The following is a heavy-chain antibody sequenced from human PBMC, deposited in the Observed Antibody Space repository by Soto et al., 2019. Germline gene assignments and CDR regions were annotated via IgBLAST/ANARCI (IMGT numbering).Heavy chain of an antibody. V-gene: IGHV4-30-4*01. CDR1: GFSISSGDDY. D-gene: IGHD3-22*01. CDR2: IYSSGST. CDR3: ARGGGYDY. J-gene: IGHJ4*02. Sequence: QVQLQESGPGLVKPSQTLSLTCIVSGFSISSGDDYWRWIRQHPGKGLEWIGYIYSSGSTYYNPSLRCRVTISAEKPRNQFPLKLASVTAEDTAVYYCARGGGYDYWGQGVQVTVSS.